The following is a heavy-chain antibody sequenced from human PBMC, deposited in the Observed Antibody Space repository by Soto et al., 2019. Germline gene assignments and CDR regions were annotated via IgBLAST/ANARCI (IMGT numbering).Heavy chain of an antibody. V-gene: IGHV1-18*01. CDR3: AATGGNYFGLDV. D-gene: IGHD2-8*02. CDR2: ISGYNGNT. CDR1: DNTFTHYG. Sequence: ASVKVSCKSFDNTFTHYGINWVRQAPGQGLEWMGWISGYNGNTIYAQKFQDRVTMTADTSTRTAFMEVRSLTSDDTGVYFCAATGGNYFGLDVWGQGTTVTAP. J-gene: IGHJ6*02.